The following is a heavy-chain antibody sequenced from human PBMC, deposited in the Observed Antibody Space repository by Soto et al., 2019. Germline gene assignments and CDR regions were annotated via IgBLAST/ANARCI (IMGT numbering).Heavy chain of an antibody. CDR3: ARVIRGVADY. V-gene: IGHV2-5*02. CDR1: GFSISTSGVA. CDR2: IYWDDDK. J-gene: IGHJ4*02. D-gene: IGHD3-10*01. Sequence: QITLKESGPTLVKPTQTLALTCTLSGFSISTSGVAVGWIRQPPGKALEWLALIYWDDDKRYSPSLKSRLTITTDNFKNQVVLKMTTMDPVDTSTDYCARVIRGVADYWGQGTLVTVSS.